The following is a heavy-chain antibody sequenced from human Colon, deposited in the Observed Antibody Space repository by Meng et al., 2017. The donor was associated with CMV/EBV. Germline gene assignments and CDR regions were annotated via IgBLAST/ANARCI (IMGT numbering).Heavy chain of an antibody. CDR2: INRDGTSR. CDR1: RFTLSNYW. V-gene: IGHV3-74*01. J-gene: IGHJ4*02. Sequence: ISCAAYRFTLSNYWVHWVRQALGKGLEWVSRINRDGTSRNFAGSVRGRFSISRDNAKNTVYLQMNSLRPEDTAVYYCASDFGGGDDYWGQGTLVTVSS. CDR3: ASDFGGGDDY. D-gene: IGHD3-10*01.